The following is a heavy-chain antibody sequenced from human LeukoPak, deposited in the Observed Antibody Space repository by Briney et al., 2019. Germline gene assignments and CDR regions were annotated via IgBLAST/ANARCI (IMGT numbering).Heavy chain of an antibody. J-gene: IGHJ3*02. CDR1: GFTFSSYA. CDR3: AKDRPDTAMVPDAFDI. CDR2: ISGSGGST. V-gene: IGHV3-23*01. D-gene: IGHD5-18*01. Sequence: TGGSLRLSCAASGFTFSSYAMSWVRQAPGKGLEWVSAISGSGGSTYYADSVKGRFTISRDNSKNTLYLQMNSLRAEDTAVYYCAKDRPDTAMVPDAFDIWGQGTMVTVSS.